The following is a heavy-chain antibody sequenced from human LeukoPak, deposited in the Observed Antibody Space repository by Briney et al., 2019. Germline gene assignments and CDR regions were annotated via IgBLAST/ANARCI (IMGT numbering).Heavy chain of an antibody. CDR2: ISGSGGST. Sequence: GGSLRLSCAASGFTFSSYAMSWVRQAPGKGLEWVSAISGSGGSTYYADSVKGRFTISRDNSKNTLYLQMNSLRAEDTAVYYCAKCALWWTISNGAFDIWGQGTMVTVSS. CDR1: GFTFSSYA. V-gene: IGHV3-23*01. D-gene: IGHD2-21*01. CDR3: AKCALWWTISNGAFDI. J-gene: IGHJ3*02.